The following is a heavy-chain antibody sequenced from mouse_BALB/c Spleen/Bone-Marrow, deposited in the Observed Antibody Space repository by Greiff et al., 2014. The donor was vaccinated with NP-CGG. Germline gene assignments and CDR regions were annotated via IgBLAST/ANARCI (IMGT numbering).Heavy chain of an antibody. CDR1: GYSFTGYT. D-gene: IGHD2-3*01. J-gene: IGHJ4*01. Sequence: VHVKQSGPELVKPGALMKISCKASGYSFTGYTMNWVKQSHGKNLEWIGLINPYNGGTSYNQKFKGKATLTVDKSSSTAYMELLSLTSEDSAVYYCARWNDGYSLYYYAMDYWGQGTSVTVSS. CDR2: INPYNGGT. CDR3: ARWNDGYSLYYYAMDY. V-gene: IGHV1-18*01.